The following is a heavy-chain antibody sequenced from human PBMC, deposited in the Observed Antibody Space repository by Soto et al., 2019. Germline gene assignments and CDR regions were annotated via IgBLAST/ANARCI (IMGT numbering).Heavy chain of an antibody. J-gene: IGHJ4*02. CDR2: ISAYNGNT. V-gene: IGHV1-18*01. CDR1: GYTFTSYG. Sequence: ASVKFSCKASGYTFTSYGISWVRQAPGQGLEWMGWISAYNGNTNYAQKLQGRVTMTTDTSTSTAYMELRSLRSDDTAVYYCARDRRHVAGNPFDYWGQGTLVTVSS. D-gene: IGHD6-19*01. CDR3: ARDRRHVAGNPFDY.